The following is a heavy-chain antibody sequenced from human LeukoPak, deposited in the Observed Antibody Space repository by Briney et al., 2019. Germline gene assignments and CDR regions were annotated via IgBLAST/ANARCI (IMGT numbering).Heavy chain of an antibody. Sequence: PGGSLRLSCATSGFTFSNAWMNWVRQAPGKGLEWVGRIRSNSDGGTIDYAAPVKGRFTLSRDDSKNTLYLQVNSLKVEDTAVYYCTTDLKESGSDTTTGFQYWGQGTLVTVSS. V-gene: IGHV3-15*07. CDR2: IRSNSDGGTI. J-gene: IGHJ4*02. CDR3: TTDLKESGSDTTTGFQY. D-gene: IGHD1-26*01. CDR1: GFTFSNAW.